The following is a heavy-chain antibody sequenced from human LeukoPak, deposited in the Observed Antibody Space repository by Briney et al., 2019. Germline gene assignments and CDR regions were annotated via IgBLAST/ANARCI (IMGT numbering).Heavy chain of an antibody. J-gene: IGHJ4*02. V-gene: IGHV3-21*01. Sequence: GGSLRLSCAGSGYDFSHYHMIWVRQAPGKGLKWVSSISKTSSFIYYADSVKDRFTISRDNAKNSLFLQMNSLRDEDTAVYYCARDRFDFWSGPGYWGQGILVTVSS. CDR3: ARDRFDFWSGPGY. CDR2: ISKTSSFI. D-gene: IGHD3-3*01. CDR1: GYDFSHYH.